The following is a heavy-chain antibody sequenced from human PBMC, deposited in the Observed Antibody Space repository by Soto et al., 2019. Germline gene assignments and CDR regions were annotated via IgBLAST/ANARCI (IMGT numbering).Heavy chain of an antibody. CDR2: IIPIFGIA. V-gene: IGHV1-69*08. CDR3: AREDRDRETGLVPAAIDGMDV. D-gene: IGHD2-2*01. J-gene: IGHJ6*02. CDR1: GGTFSRYS. Sequence: QVQLVQSGAEVTKPGSSVKVSCKASGGTFSRYSITWVRQAPGHGLEWIGRIIPIFGIASYAQKFQGRVTITADDSTSTAYMELSSLRSDDTAVYYCAREDRDRETGLVPAAIDGMDVWGQGTTVTVSS.